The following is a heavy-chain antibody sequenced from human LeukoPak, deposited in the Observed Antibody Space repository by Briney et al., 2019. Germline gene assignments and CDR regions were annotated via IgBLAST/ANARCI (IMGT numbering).Heavy chain of an antibody. Sequence: SVKVSCKTSGYTFSNYGISWVRQAPGQGLEWMGGIIPIFGTANYAQKFQGRVTITADESTSTAYMELSSLRSEDTAVYYCARGGGWYREGVVSLYYFDYWGQGTLVTVSS. CDR3: ARGGGWYREGVVSLYYFDY. J-gene: IGHJ4*02. V-gene: IGHV1-69*13. CDR1: GYTFSNYG. D-gene: IGHD6-19*01. CDR2: IIPIFGTA.